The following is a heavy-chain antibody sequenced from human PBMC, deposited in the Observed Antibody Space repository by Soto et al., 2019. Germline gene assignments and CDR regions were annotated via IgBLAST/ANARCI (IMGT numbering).Heavy chain of an antibody. V-gene: IGHV4-39*07. D-gene: IGHD2-15*01. Sequence: SETLSLTCPVSGGSISSSSYYWGWIRQPPGKGLEWIGSIYYSGSTYYNPSLKSRVTISVDTSKNQFSLKLSSVTAADTAVYYCARDKVDGRTGFDYWGQGTLVTVSS. J-gene: IGHJ4*02. CDR2: IYYSGST. CDR1: GGSISSSSYY. CDR3: ARDKVDGRTGFDY.